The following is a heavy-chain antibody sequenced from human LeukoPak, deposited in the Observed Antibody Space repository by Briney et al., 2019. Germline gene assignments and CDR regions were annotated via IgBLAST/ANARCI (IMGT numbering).Heavy chain of an antibody. CDR2: ISGSGGST. Sequence: PGGSLRLSCAASGFTFSSYAMSWVRQAPGKGLEWVSGISGSGGSTYYADSVKGRFTISRDNSKNTLYLQMNSLRAEDTAVYYCAKDLGYCSGGSYYNAFDIWGQGTMVTVSS. V-gene: IGHV3-23*01. CDR1: GFTFSSYA. CDR3: AKDLGYCSGGSYYNAFDI. D-gene: IGHD2-15*01. J-gene: IGHJ3*02.